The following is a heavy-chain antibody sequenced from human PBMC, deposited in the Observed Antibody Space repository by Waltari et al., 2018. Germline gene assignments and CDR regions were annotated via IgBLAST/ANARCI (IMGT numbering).Heavy chain of an antibody. CDR3: VRDHWGPDY. J-gene: IGHJ4*02. CDR2: IHKDGSEK. D-gene: IGHD7-27*01. V-gene: IGHV3-7*01. CDR1: GFTFTDYG. Sequence: EVLLVESGGGLVQPGGSLRLSCAASGFTFTDYGMSWVRQAPGKGPEWVANIHKDGSEKNYVDYVKGRFTISRDNAKDSVYLQMNSLRADDTAMYYCVRDHWGPDYWGQGTLVTVSS.